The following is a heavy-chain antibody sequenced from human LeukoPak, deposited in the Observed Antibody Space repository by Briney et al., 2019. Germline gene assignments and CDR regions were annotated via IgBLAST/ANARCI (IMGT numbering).Heavy chain of an antibody. V-gene: IGHV3-7*05. CDR3: ATIKVRANNYDTDGFEY. J-gene: IGHJ4*02. CDR2: IKQDGNEK. Sequence: PGGSLRLSCAASGFTLSSFWMSWVRQAPGKGLKWVANIKQDGNEKYYADSVKGRFTISRDNAKNSLYLQVNSLRAEDTAVYYCATIKVRANNYDTDGFEYWGQGTLVTVSS. CDR1: GFTLSSFW. D-gene: IGHD3-10*01.